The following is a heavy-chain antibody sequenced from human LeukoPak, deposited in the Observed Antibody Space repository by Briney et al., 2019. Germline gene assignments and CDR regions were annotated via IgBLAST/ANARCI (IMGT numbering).Heavy chain of an antibody. CDR2: IYYSGSS. J-gene: IGHJ4*02. CDR1: GGSISSYY. D-gene: IGHD6-19*01. V-gene: IGHV4-59*08. Sequence: SETLSLTCTVSGGSISSYYWSCIRQPPGKGLEWIGYIYYSGSSDYNPSLKSRVTISVDTSKNQFSLKLNSVTAADTAVYYCARYGRGWYAFDYWGQGTLVTVSS. CDR3: ARYGRGWYAFDY.